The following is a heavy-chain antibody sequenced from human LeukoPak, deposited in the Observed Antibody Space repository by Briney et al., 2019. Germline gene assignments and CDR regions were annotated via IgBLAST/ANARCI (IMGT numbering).Heavy chain of an antibody. J-gene: IGHJ4*02. Sequence: GGSLRLSCAASGFTFSSYGMHWVRQAPGKGLEWVSVIYSGGSTYYADSVKGRFTISRDNSKNTLYLQMNSLRAEDTAVYYCARGGGRGGYDFGYWGQGTLVTVSS. CDR3: ARGGGRGGYDFGY. CDR2: IYSGGST. D-gene: IGHD5-12*01. V-gene: IGHV3-53*01. CDR1: GFTFSSYG.